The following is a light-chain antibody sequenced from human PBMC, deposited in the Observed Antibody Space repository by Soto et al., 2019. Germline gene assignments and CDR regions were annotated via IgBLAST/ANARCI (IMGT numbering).Light chain of an antibody. Sequence: QSALTQPASVSGSPGQSITISCTGTSSDVGGYNYVSWYQQHPGKAPKFMIYEVSNRPSGVSNRFSGSKSGNTASLTISGLQAEDEADYYCSSYTSSSTPWVFGGGTKHTVL. CDR2: EVS. J-gene: IGLJ3*02. V-gene: IGLV2-14*01. CDR3: SSYTSSSTPWV. CDR1: SSDVGGYNY.